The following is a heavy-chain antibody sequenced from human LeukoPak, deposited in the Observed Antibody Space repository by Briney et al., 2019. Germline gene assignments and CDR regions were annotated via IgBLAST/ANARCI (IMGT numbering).Heavy chain of an antibody. D-gene: IGHD3-16*02. Sequence: PSETLSLTCTVSGGSISSGGYFWSWIRQPPGKGLEWIGYMYHNGSTYYKPSLKSRVIISVDTSKNQFSLKLSSVTAADTAVYYCATLHVGYDYVWGSYRYPWGQGTLVTVSS. J-gene: IGHJ5*02. CDR2: MYHNGST. CDR3: ATLHVGYDYVWGSYRYP. CDR1: GGSISSGGYF. V-gene: IGHV4-30-2*01.